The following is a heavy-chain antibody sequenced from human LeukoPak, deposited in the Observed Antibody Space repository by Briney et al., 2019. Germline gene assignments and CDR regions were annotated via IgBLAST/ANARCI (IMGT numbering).Heavy chain of an antibody. D-gene: IGHD5-18*01. Sequence: PGGSLRLSCAASGFTFSSYSMNWVRQAPGKGLEWVSSISTSRNYIYYADSVTGRFTISRDIAKNSLYLQMNSLRAEDTALYYCARVVGIYSHGYMVTWLDPWGQGTLVTVSS. CDR1: GFTFSSYS. J-gene: IGHJ5*02. CDR2: ISTSRNYI. CDR3: ARVVGIYSHGYMVTWLDP. V-gene: IGHV3-21*04.